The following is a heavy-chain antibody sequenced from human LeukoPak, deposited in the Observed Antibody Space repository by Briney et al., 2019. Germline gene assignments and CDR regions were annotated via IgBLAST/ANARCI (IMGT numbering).Heavy chain of an antibody. CDR1: GFTFSSYW. V-gene: IGHV3-74*01. J-gene: IGHJ4*02. CDR2: INSDGSST. Sequence: GGSLRLSCAASGFTFSSYWMHWVRQVPGKGLVCVSRINSDGSSTNYADSMKGRLTISRDNAKSTLYLQMNSLSAEDTAVYYCARARGYSYGWTLDYWGQGTLVTVSS. D-gene: IGHD5-18*01. CDR3: ARARGYSYGWTLDY.